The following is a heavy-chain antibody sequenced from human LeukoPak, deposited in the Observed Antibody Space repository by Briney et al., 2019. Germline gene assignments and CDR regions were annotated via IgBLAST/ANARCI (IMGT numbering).Heavy chain of an antibody. CDR1: DGSFSGYY. V-gene: IGHV4-34*01. D-gene: IGHD2-15*01. CDR2: INHSGST. Sequence: SETLSLTCAVYDGSFSGYYCSWIRQPPGKGLEWIGEINHSGSTNYNPSLKSRVTISVDTSKNQFSLKLRSVIAADTAVYYCARSAAYCSGGSCSWFDPWGQGTLVTVSS. CDR3: ARSAAYCSGGSCSWFDP. J-gene: IGHJ5*02.